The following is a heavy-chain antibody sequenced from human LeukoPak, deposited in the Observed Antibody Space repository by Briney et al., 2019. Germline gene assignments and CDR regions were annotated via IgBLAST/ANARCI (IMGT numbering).Heavy chain of an antibody. J-gene: IGHJ4*02. CDR3: ARFSSYYDSSGYSRYYFDY. D-gene: IGHD3-22*01. CDR1: GGSISSGSYY. V-gene: IGHV4-61*02. CDR2: VYTSGST. Sequence: SQTLSLXCTVSGGSISSGSYYWSWIRQPAGKGLEWIGRVYTSGSTNYNPSLKSRVTISVDTSKNQFSLKLSSVTAADTAVYYCARFSSYYDSSGYSRYYFDYWGQGTLVTVSS.